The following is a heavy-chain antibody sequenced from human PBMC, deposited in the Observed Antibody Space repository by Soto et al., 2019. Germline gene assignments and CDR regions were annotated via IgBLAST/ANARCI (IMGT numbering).Heavy chain of an antibody. CDR1: GYTLTTSG. D-gene: IGHD2-2*01. CDR3: ARDSERVQVPSTGWFDP. CDR2: INAGNGDT. Sequence: ASVKVSCKASGYTLTTSGIHWVRQAPGQRLEWMGWINAGNGDTKYSQKFQGRVTITRDTSASTAYMELSSLRSEDTSVYYCARDSERVQVPSTGWFDPWGQGTVVTVSS. V-gene: IGHV1-3*01. J-gene: IGHJ5*02.